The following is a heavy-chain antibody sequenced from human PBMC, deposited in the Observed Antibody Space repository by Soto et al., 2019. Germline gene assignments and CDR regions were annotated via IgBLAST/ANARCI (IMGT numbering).Heavy chain of an antibody. Sequence: EVQLLESGGGLVQPGGSLRLSCAASTFTFSSYAMNWVRQAPGKGLEWVSGISYTGGTTYFADSVKGRFTISRDNSKNTLYLQMNSLRVEYTAVYYCAKYRSYYGSDSGGMDVWGQGTTVTVSS. D-gene: IGHD3-10*01. CDR1: TFTFSSYA. J-gene: IGHJ6*02. CDR2: ISYTGGTT. V-gene: IGHV3-23*01. CDR3: AKYRSYYGSDSGGMDV.